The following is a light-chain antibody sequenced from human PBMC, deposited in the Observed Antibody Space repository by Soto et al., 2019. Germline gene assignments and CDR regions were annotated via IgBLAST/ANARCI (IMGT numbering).Light chain of an antibody. CDR1: KSVSSY. CDR3: QQRSNWPPT. J-gene: IGKJ5*01. CDR2: DAS. Sequence: EILLTKFTATLSLSPGERTTLSFRASKSVSSYLAWYQQKPGQAPRLLLYDASNRATGIPARFSGSGSGTDFTLTISSLEPEDFAVYYCQQRSNWPPTFGQGTRLEI. V-gene: IGKV3-11*01.